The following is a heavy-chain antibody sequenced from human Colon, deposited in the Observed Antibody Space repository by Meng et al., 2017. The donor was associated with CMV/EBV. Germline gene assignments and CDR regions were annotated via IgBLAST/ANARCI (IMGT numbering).Heavy chain of an antibody. CDR1: GGTFSSYT. CDR3: ARVVVITTPWFDP. D-gene: IGHD3-22*01. J-gene: IGHJ5*02. Sequence: SVTVSCKASGGTFSSYTISWVRQAPGQGLEWMGRIIPILGIANYAQKFQGRVTITADKSTSTAYMELSSLRSEDTAVYYCARVVVITTPWFDPWGQGTLVTVSS. V-gene: IGHV1-69*02. CDR2: IIPILGIA.